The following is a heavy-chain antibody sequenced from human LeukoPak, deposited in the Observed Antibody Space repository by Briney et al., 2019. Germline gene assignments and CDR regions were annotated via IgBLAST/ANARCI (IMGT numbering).Heavy chain of an antibody. Sequence: PGRSLRLSCAASGFTFSSYAMHWVRQAPGKGLEWVAVISYDGSNKYYADSVKGRFTISRDNSKNTLYLQMNSLRAEDTAVYYCARDPKPDDNYYGMDVWGQGTTVTVSS. CDR2: ISYDGSNK. D-gene: IGHD1-1*01. CDR1: GFTFSSYA. CDR3: ARDPKPDDNYYGMDV. V-gene: IGHV3-30-3*01. J-gene: IGHJ6*02.